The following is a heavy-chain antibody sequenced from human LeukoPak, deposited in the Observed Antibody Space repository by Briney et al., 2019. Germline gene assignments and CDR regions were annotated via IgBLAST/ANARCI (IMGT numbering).Heavy chain of an antibody. CDR3: ARGYYDSSGYADY. CDR1: GFTFSSYA. Sequence: PGGSLRLSCAASGFTFSSYAMSWVRQAPGKGLEWVSSISSSSSYIYYADSVKGRFTISRDNAKNSLYLQMNSLRAEDTAVYYCARGYYDSSGYADYWGQGTLVTVSS. J-gene: IGHJ4*02. CDR2: ISSSSSYI. D-gene: IGHD3-22*01. V-gene: IGHV3-21*01.